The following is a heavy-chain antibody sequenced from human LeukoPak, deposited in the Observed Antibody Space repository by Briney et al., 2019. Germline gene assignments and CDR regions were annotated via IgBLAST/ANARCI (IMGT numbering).Heavy chain of an antibody. Sequence: PSETLSLTCSVSGGSLSGTGYYWGWIRQPPGKGLEWIANIYDTGSTYYNPSLKTRVTISLDAAKNQVSLNLKSVTAADTAVYYCARSPGALYGDYVFLPNTYWYFDLWGRGTLVTVSS. J-gene: IGHJ2*01. V-gene: IGHV4-39*07. CDR2: IYDTGST. CDR3: ARSPGALYGDYVFLPNTYWYFDL. CDR1: GGSLSGTGYY. D-gene: IGHD4-17*01.